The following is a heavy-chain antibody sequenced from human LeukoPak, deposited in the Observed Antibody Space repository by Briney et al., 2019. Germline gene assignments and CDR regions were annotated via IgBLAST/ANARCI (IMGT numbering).Heavy chain of an antibody. CDR2: ISAYNGNT. V-gene: IGHV1-18*01. Sequence: ASVKVSCKASGYTLTSYGISWVRQAPGQGLEWMGWISAYNGNTNYAQKLQGRVTMTTDTSTSTAYMELRSLRSDDTAVYYCARVRGYDFWSGYLDYYYYYYMDVWGKGTTVTVSS. D-gene: IGHD3-3*01. CDR1: GYTLTSYG. CDR3: ARVRGYDFWSGYLDYYYYYYMDV. J-gene: IGHJ6*03.